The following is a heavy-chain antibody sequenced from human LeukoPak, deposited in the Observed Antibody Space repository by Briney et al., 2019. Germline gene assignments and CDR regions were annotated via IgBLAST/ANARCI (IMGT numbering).Heavy chain of an antibody. V-gene: IGHV4-39*01. J-gene: IGHJ4*02. Sequence: SETLSLTCTVSGGSISSSSYYWGWIRQPPGKGLEWIGSIYYSGSTYYNPSLKSRVTISVDTSKNQFSLKLSSVTAADTAVYYCAGDYGASMWTDYWGQGTLVTVSS. D-gene: IGHD4-17*01. CDR2: IYYSGST. CDR3: AGDYGASMWTDY. CDR1: GGSISSSSYY.